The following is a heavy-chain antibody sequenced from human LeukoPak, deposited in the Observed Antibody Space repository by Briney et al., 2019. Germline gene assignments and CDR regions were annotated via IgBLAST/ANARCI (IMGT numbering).Heavy chain of an antibody. J-gene: IGHJ4*02. CDR2: IIPIFDSP. Sequence: SVKVSCKASGRTFRHYDISWVRLAPGRGLEWMGGIIPIFDSPTYGQKFQDRVTMTTDESTSTAYLELSSLTSDDTAVYYCARQVVAAGFDDWGQGTLVTVSS. CDR3: ARQVVAAGFDD. D-gene: IGHD6-25*01. V-gene: IGHV1-69*05. CDR1: GRTFRHYD.